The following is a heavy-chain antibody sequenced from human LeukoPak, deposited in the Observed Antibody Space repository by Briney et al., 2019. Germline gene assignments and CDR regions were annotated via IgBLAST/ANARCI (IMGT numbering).Heavy chain of an antibody. CDR3: AREESSSSGYYFDY. D-gene: IGHD6-6*01. CDR1: GFTFSSYS. V-gene: IGHV3-21*01. J-gene: IGHJ4*02. Sequence: PGGSLRRSCAASGFTFSSYSMNWVRQAPGKGLEWVSSISSSSSYIYYADSVKGRFTISRDNAKNSLYLQMNSLRAEDTAVYYCAREESSSSGYYFDYWGQGTLVTVSS. CDR2: ISSSSSYI.